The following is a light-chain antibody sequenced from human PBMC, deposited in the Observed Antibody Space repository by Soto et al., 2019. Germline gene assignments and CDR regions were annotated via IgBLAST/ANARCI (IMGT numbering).Light chain of an antibody. V-gene: IGLV2-14*01. Sequence: QSVLTQPASVSGSPGQSITISCPGTTSDVGRYNYVSWYQQHPGKAPKLIIYDVSNRPSGVSNRFSGSKSGNTASLTISGLQADDEADYYCNSYTSSSTYVFGTGTKLTVL. CDR3: NSYTSSSTYV. CDR2: DVS. CDR1: TSDVGRYNY. J-gene: IGLJ1*01.